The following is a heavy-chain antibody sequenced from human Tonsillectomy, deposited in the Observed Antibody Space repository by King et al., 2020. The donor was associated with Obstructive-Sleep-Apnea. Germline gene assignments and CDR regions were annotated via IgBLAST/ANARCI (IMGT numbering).Heavy chain of an antibody. Sequence: VQLVESGGGVVQPGRSLRLSCAASGFTFSSYAMHWVRQAPGKGLEWVAVISYDGSNKYYADSVKGRFTISRDNSKKTLYLQMNSLGAEDTAVYYCARDKSGWEGDAFDIWGQGTMVTVSS. V-gene: IGHV3-30-3*01. J-gene: IGHJ3*02. D-gene: IGHD6-19*01. CDR3: ARDKSGWEGDAFDI. CDR1: GFTFSSYA. CDR2: ISYDGSNK.